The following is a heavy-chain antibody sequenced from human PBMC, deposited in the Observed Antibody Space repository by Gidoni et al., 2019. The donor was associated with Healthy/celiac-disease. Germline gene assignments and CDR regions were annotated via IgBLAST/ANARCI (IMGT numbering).Heavy chain of an antibody. Sequence: QVQLQESGPGLVKPSETLSLTCTVSGGSISSYYWSWIRQPPGKGLEWIGYIYYSGSTNYNPSLKSRVTISVDTSKNQFSLKLSSVTAADTAVYYCARDHRYGSGSSHFDYWGQGTLVTVSS. V-gene: IGHV4-59*01. J-gene: IGHJ4*02. CDR2: IYYSGST. CDR3: ARDHRYGSGSSHFDY. D-gene: IGHD3-10*01. CDR1: GGSISSYY.